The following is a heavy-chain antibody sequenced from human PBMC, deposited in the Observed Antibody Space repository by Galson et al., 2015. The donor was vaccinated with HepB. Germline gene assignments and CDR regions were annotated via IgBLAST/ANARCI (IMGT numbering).Heavy chain of an antibody. CDR2: IRSKPYGGTT. CDR1: GFSFRDYA. V-gene: IGHV3-49*03. CDR3: ARDGAPAPPDY. Sequence: SLRLSCATSGFSFRDYAMNWFRQAPGKGLEWVGFIRSKPYGGTTQYVASVKGRFTISRDDSKSIAYLQMDSLRVEDTAVYYCARDGAPAPPDYWGQGTLVTVSS. J-gene: IGHJ4*02.